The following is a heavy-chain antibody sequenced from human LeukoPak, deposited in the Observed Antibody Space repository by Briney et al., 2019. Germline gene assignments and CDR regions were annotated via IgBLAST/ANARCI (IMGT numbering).Heavy chain of an antibody. CDR1: GGSISGSY. J-gene: IGHJ4*03. CDR3: ARHGDYASSTYDFDY. D-gene: IGHD3-22*01. V-gene: IGHV4-59*08. Sequence: SETLSLTCTVSGGSISGSYWSWIRQPPGKGLEWIGYIYYSGSTNYNPSLGSRVTISVDTSKNQFSLKLSSVTAADTAVYYCARHGDYASSTYDFDYWGQGTTVTVSS. CDR2: IYYSGST.